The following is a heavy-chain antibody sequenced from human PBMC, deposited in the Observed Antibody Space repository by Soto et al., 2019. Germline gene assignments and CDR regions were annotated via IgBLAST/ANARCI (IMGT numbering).Heavy chain of an antibody. CDR3: ARESWPMAARPGDAFDI. V-gene: IGHV1-3*01. CDR2: INAGNGNT. J-gene: IGHJ3*02. CDR1: GYNFTTYA. Sequence: ALVKVSSTASGYNFTTYAMHCVRQAPGQTLEWMGWINAGNGNTKYSQKFQGRVTITRDTSASTAYMELSSLRSEDTAVYYCARESWPMAARPGDAFDIWGQGTMVTVSS. D-gene: IGHD6-6*01.